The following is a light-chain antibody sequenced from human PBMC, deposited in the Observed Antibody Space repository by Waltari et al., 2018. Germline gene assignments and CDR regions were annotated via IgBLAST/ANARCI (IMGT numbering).Light chain of an antibody. CDR2: KDY. CDR3: ATWDDSLNGWV. CDR1: SPTITNY. V-gene: IGLV1-47*01. Sequence: QSVLTQPPSASGAPGQAASTPCPGGSPTITNYVFWYQQFPGTAPKLTDYKDYERPSGVPDRFSASKSGTSASLAISGLRSDDEADYYCATWDDSLNGWVFGGGTKLTVL. J-gene: IGLJ3*02.